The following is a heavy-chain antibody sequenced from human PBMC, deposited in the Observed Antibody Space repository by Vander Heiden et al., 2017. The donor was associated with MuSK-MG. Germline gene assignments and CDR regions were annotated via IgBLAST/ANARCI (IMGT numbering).Heavy chain of an antibody. D-gene: IGHD2-15*01. J-gene: IGHJ4*01. V-gene: IGHV1-69*01. CDR3: ARDRYIAYGSGGRCPRFDY. CDR2: IIPIFGTA. Sequence: QVQLVQSGAEVKKPGSSVKVSCKASGGTCSSYALGGVRQAPGQGREWMGGIIPIFGTANYAQKFQGRVTITADESTSTAYMELSSLRSEDTAVYYCARDRYIAYGSGGRCPRFDYWGHGTLVTVCS. CDR1: GGTCSSYA.